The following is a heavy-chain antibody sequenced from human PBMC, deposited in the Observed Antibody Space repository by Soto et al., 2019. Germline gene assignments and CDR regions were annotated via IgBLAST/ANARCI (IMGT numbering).Heavy chain of an antibody. CDR1: GGSISSSSYY. D-gene: IGHD6-6*01. CDR2: IYYSGST. Sequence: QLQLQESGPGLVKPSETLSLTCTVSGGSISSSSYYWGWIRQPPGKGLEWIGSIYYSGSTYYNPPRKSRVTISVDTSKNQFSLKLSSVTAADTAVYYCARRREYSSSSIWFDPWGQGTLVTVSS. CDR3: ARRREYSSSSIWFDP. J-gene: IGHJ5*02. V-gene: IGHV4-39*01.